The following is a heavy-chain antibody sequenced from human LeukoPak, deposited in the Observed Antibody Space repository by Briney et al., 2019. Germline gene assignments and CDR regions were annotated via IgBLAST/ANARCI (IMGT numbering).Heavy chain of an antibody. CDR2: IIPIFGIA. Sequence: GASVKVSCKASGGTFSSYAISWVRQAPGQGLEWMGRIIPIFGIANYAQKFQGRATITADKSTSTAYMELSNLRSEDTAVYCCTAAGTGMLDYWGQGTLVTVSS. CDR3: TAAGTGMLDY. J-gene: IGHJ4*02. CDR1: GGTFSSYA. D-gene: IGHD2-8*02. V-gene: IGHV1-69*04.